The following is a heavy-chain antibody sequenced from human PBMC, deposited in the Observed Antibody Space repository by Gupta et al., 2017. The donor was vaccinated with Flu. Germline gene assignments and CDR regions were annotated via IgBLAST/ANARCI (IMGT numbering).Heavy chain of an antibody. CDR3: ARGHWDN. Sequence: EVRLVECGGALVQRGGFPSLSCAASGFTFSSYDMSWVRQAPGRGLEWVSFISSSASTYYGDAVSGRFTISRDNAKNSLYLQMSGLRDEDTAVYYCARGHWDNWGQGTLVTVSS. CDR1: GFTFSSYD. V-gene: IGHV3-48*03. CDR2: ISSSAST. J-gene: IGHJ4*02.